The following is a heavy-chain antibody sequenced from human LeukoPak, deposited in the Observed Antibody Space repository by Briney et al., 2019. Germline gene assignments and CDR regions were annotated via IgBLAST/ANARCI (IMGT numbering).Heavy chain of an antibody. CDR2: IKSKTDGGTA. CDR3: TTNPSGLYSVGDY. D-gene: IGHD1-26*01. V-gene: IGHV3-15*01. J-gene: IGHJ4*02. Sequence: NPGGSLRLSCAASGFPFSSAWMSWVRQAPGKGLEWLGRIKSKTDGGTADYAAPVKGRFSISRDDSIRTLYLQMNSLRTEDAAVYYCTTNPSGLYSVGDYWGQGTPVTVSS. CDR1: GFPFSSAW.